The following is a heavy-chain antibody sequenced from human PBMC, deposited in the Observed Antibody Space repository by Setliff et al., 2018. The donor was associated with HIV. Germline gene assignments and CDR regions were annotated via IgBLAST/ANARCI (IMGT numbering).Heavy chain of an antibody. V-gene: IGHV4-39*07. CDR1: GGSISSSSYY. CDR3: ARAKYYYDTSAYYGPRDWYFDL. J-gene: IGHJ2*01. D-gene: IGHD3-22*01. CDR2: IYYSGDS. Sequence: PSETLSLTCTVSGGSISSSSYYWDWIRQPPGKGLEWIATIYYSGDSHYNPSLKSRVTISVDTSKNQFSLKLNSVTAADTAVYYCARAKYYYDTSAYYGPRDWYFDLWGRGTLVTVSS.